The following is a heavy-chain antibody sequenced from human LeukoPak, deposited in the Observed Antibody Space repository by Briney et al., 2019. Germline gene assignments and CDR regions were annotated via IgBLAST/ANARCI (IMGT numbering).Heavy chain of an antibody. J-gene: IGHJ4*02. D-gene: IGHD2-21*02. CDR3: ARAPTYCGGDCYSYFDY. CDR1: GLTFSSYS. V-gene: IGHV3-21*04. CDR2: ISSSSSYI. Sequence: PGRSLRLSCAVSGLTFSSYSMNWVRQAPGKGLEWVSSISSSSSYIYYADSVKGRFTISRDNAKNSLYLQMNSLRAEDTAVYYCARAPTYCGGDCYSYFDYWGQGTLVTVSS.